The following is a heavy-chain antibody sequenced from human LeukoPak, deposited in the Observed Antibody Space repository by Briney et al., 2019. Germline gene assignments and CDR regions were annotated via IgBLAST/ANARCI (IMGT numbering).Heavy chain of an antibody. CDR3: ARDLGEGARRDLDY. D-gene: IGHD1-26*01. J-gene: IGHJ4*02. CDR2: INTDTGDT. V-gene: IGHV1-18*01. Sequence: ASVKVSCKASGYIFTSYGLTWVRQAPGQGLEWMGWINTDTGDTEYAQRFQGRVVMTIDTSTSTAYMDLRSLISDDTAVYYCARDLGEGARRDLDYWGQGTLVTVSS. CDR1: GYIFTSYG.